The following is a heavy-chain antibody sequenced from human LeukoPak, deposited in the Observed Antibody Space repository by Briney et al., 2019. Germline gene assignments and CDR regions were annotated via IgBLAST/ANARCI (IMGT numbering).Heavy chain of an antibody. V-gene: IGHV4-34*01. CDR3: ARMERYFARYYFDY. CDR2: INHSGST. CDR1: GGSFSGYY. J-gene: IGHJ4*02. Sequence: SSETLSLTCAVYGGSFSGYYWSWIRQPPGKGLEWIGEINHSGSTNYNPSLKSRVTISVDTSKNQSSLKLSSVTAADTAVYYCARMERYFARYYFDYWGQGTLVTVSS. D-gene: IGHD3-9*01.